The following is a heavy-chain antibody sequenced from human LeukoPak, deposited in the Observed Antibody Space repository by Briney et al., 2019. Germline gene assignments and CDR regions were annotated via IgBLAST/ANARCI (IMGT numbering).Heavy chain of an antibody. V-gene: IGHV1-2*06. CDR2: INPNSGVT. Sequence: ASVKVSCKASGYTFTAYPIHWVPQAPGQGLERMARINPNSGVTHYAQKFHGRVTMTKDTSTDTAYMELSSLRSDDAAIYWCARDSSNWSSFGSWGQGTPVTVSS. CDR1: GYTFTAYP. D-gene: IGHD6-13*01. CDR3: ARDSSNWSSFGS. J-gene: IGHJ4*02.